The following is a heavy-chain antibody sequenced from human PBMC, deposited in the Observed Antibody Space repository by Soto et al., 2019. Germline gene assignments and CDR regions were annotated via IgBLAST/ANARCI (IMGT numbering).Heavy chain of an antibody. V-gene: IGHV3-23*01. CDR1: GFTFINYA. CDR3: ARKVVGSTSRPDYWYFDL. J-gene: IGHJ2*01. D-gene: IGHD2-21*01. Sequence: EVQLLESGGDSVQPGGSVRLSCAGSGFTFINYAMNWVSQAPGKGLEWFSTISGGGDATFFADSVRGRFTFSRDNSKNTVTLQMNSLGVDDTAVYYCARKVVGSTSRPDYWYFDLWGRGTLVTVSS. CDR2: ISGGGDAT.